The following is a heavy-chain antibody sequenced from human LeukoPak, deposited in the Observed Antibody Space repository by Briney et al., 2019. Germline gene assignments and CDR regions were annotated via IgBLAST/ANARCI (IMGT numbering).Heavy chain of an antibody. CDR2: ISGSGGST. CDR3: AKGRYYGSGNIDY. CDR1: GFTFSSYA. J-gene: IGHJ4*02. V-gene: IGHV3-23*01. D-gene: IGHD3-10*01. Sequence: PGGSLRLSCAASGFTFSSYAVSWVRQAPGKGLEWVSAISGSGGSTYYADSVKGRFTISRDNSKNTLYLQMNSLRAEDTAVYYCAKGRYYGSGNIDYWGQGTLVTVSS.